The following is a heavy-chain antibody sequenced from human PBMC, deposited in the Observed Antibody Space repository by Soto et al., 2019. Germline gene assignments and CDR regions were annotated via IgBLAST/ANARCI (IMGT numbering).Heavy chain of an antibody. CDR2: IYSGGRT. D-gene: IGHD5-18*01. CDR3: ARGIPRGYSYGSYYFDY. J-gene: IGHJ4*02. CDR1: GFTVSSNY. V-gene: IGHV3-53*01. Sequence: GGSPRLSCAASGFTVSSNYMTWVRQAPGKGLEWVSVIYSGGRTYYADSVKGRFTISRDNSKNTLYLQMNSLRAEDTAVYYCARGIPRGYSYGSYYFDYWGQGTLVTVSS.